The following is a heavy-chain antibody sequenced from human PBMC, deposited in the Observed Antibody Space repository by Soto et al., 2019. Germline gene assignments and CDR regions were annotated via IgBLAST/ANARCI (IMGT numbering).Heavy chain of an antibody. D-gene: IGHD1-1*01. CDR3: AADRRPTYHHNWVDP. Sequence: GPPVKVSCKASGFTLENSAIQWVRQARGHRLEWIGWIVVGTGSTNYAQKFQERVSITRDMSTNTAFMELSSLISDDTAVYFCAADRRPTYHHNWVDPWGQGTLVTVSS. J-gene: IGHJ5*02. CDR2: IVVGTGST. V-gene: IGHV1-58*02. CDR1: GFTLENSA.